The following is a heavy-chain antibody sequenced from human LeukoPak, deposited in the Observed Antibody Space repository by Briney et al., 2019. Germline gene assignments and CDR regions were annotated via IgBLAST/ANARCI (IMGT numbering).Heavy chain of an antibody. J-gene: IGHJ4*02. CDR2: INPHSSGI. CDR3: ARGHFRHYFESCGYDF. Sequence: GASVKVSCKASGYTFTAYYIHWVRQAPGQGLEWMGWINPHSSGIKYAQKFQGRVTMTCDTSVSTAYMELSGLTSDDTAVYYCARGHFRHYFESCGYDFWGQGTLVTVSS. CDR1: GYTFTAYY. V-gene: IGHV1-2*02. D-gene: IGHD3-22*01.